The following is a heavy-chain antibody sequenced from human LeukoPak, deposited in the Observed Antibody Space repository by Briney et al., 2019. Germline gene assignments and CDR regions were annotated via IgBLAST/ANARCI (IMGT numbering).Heavy chain of an antibody. CDR3: ARDDVVVVAATHYYFDY. CDR1: GFTVSSNY. J-gene: IGHJ4*02. D-gene: IGHD2-15*01. V-gene: IGHV3-66*01. Sequence: GGSLRLSCAASGFTVSSNYMSWVRQAPGKGLEWVSVIYSGGSTYYADSVKGRFTISRDNSKNTLYLQMNSLRAEDTAVYYCARDDVVVVAATHYYFDYWGQGTLVTVSS. CDR2: IYSGGST.